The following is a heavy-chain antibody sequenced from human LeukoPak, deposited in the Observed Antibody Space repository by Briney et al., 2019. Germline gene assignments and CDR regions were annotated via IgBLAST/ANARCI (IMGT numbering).Heavy chain of an antibody. CDR1: GGSISSYY. V-gene: IGHV4-59*08. J-gene: IGHJ4*02. Sequence: KSSETLSLTCTVSGGSISSYYWSWIRQPPGKELEWIGYIYYSGSTNYNPSLKSRVTISVDTSKNQFSLKLSSVTAADTAVYYCARHRYDSSGYYSFDYWGQGTLVTVS. D-gene: IGHD3-22*01. CDR2: IYYSGST. CDR3: ARHRYDSSGYYSFDY.